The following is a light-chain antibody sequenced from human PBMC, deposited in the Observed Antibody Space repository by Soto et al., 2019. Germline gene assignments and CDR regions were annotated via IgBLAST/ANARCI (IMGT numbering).Light chain of an antibody. V-gene: IGKV3-15*01. CDR2: DAS. J-gene: IGKJ1*01. Sequence: ETVMTQSPVTLSVSPGERATLSCRASQSIGANLVWYQHKPGQAPRLLISDASTRATGIPARFSGSGSGTEFTLTISSLQSEDFAVYYCQQYNNWPRTFGQGTKVDI. CDR3: QQYNNWPRT. CDR1: QSIGAN.